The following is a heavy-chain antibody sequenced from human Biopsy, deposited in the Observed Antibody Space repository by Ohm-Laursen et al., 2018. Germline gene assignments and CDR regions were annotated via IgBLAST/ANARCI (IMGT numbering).Heavy chain of an antibody. Sequence: GTLSLTCCVSGASIKSFYWSWIRQSPGKGLQWIAFISHTGYTSYNPSLKSRVTISVDTSKNHFSLKLSSVTAADTAVYYCARGDYFDSNGYFWFDPWGQGTLVTVSS. CDR3: ARGDYFDSNGYFWFDP. V-gene: IGHV4-59*12. D-gene: IGHD3-22*01. CDR2: ISHTGYT. J-gene: IGHJ5*02. CDR1: GASIKSFY.